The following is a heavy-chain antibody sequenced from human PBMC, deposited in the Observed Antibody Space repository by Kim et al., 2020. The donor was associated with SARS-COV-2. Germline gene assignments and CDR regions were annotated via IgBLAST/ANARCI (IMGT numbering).Heavy chain of an antibody. CDR3: ARRGKVATMPFDY. D-gene: IGHD5-12*01. V-gene: IGHV5-51*01. J-gene: IGHJ4*02. Sequence: YSPSFQGQVTISADKSISTAYLQWSSLKASDTAMYYCARRGKVATMPFDYWGQGTLVTVSS.